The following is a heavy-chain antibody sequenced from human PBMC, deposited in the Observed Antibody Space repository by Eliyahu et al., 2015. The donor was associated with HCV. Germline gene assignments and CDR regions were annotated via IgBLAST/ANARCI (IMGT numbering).Heavy chain of an antibody. D-gene: IGHD2-15*01. J-gene: IGHJ4*02. CDR1: GFTLSGYS. CDR2: ISSTSTYI. CDR3: ARVARDRCSATTCRGDY. Sequence: EVQLVESGGGLVKPGGSLRLSCVASGFTLSGYSLNWVRQAPGKGLGWVASISSTSTYIYYRDSVRGRFTVSRDNARNSVYLQMNRLEPEDTAVYYCARVARDRCSATTCRGDYWGQGTRVTVS. V-gene: IGHV3-21*02.